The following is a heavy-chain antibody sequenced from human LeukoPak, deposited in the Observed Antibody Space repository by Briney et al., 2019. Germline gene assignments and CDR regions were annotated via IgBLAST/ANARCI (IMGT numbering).Heavy chain of an antibody. Sequence: SETLSLTCAVYGGSFSRFYWSWIRQPPGKGLEWIGEINHSGSTNYNPSLKSRVTISVDTSKNQFSLKLGSVTAADAAVYYCATLNTDGWYFDNWGQGTMVTVSS. J-gene: IGHJ4*02. CDR2: INHSGST. CDR3: ATLNTDGWYFDN. D-gene: IGHD5-24*01. V-gene: IGHV4-34*01. CDR1: GGSFSRFY.